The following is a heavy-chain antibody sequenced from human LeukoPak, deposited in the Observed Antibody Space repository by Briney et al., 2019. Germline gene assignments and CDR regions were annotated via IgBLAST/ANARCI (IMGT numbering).Heavy chain of an antibody. V-gene: IGHV4-59*01. CDR3: ASSGRDGYNPFDY. Sequence: SETLSLTCTVSGGSISSYYWSWIRQPAGEGLEWIGYIYYSGSTNYNPSLKSRVTISVDTSKNQFSLKLSSVTAADTAVYYCASSGRDGYNPFDYWGQGTLVTVSS. CDR1: GGSISSYY. CDR2: IYYSGST. J-gene: IGHJ4*02. D-gene: IGHD5-24*01.